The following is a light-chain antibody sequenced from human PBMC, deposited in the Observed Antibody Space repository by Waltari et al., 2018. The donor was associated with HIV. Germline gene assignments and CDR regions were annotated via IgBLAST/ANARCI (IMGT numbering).Light chain of an antibody. J-gene: IGKJ3*01. CDR2: DAS. Sequence: EIVFTQSPDTLSLSPGERATLSCRASQYIRTYLAWYQQKPGQAPRVLISDASNRASGVPVRFSGRGSGTDFTLTISSLEPEDFAVYYCQQRRNWPPGVTFGPGTKVDI. V-gene: IGKV3-11*01. CDR3: QQRRNWPPGVT. CDR1: QYIRTY.